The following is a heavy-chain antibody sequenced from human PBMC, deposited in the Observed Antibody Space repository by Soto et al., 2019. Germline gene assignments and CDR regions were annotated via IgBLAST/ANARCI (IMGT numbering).Heavy chain of an antibody. CDR1: GGSISSGDYY. D-gene: IGHD3-22*01. Sequence: SETLSLTCTVSGGSISSGDYYWSWIRQPPGKGLEWIGYIYYSGSTYYNPSLKSRVTISVDTSKNQFSLKLSSVTAADTAVYYCARVSLAYYYDSSGPRPEYFQHWGQGTLVTVSS. CDR3: ARVSLAYYYDSSGPRPEYFQH. CDR2: IYYSGST. J-gene: IGHJ1*01. V-gene: IGHV4-30-4*01.